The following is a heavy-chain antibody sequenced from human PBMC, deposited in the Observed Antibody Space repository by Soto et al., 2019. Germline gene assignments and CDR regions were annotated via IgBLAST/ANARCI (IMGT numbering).Heavy chain of an antibody. D-gene: IGHD3-10*01. Sequence: ASETLSLTCSVSGGSMSEYFWSWIRQSPGKGLEWIGCIYYLGSTDYNPSLKSRVTISVDTSKRQFSLRLTSVTAADTAVYYCARDGYDGSGSPYPAYWGPGTQVTVS. V-gene: IGHV4-59*01. J-gene: IGHJ4*02. CDR3: ARDGYDGSGSPYPAY. CDR2: IYYLGST. CDR1: GGSMSEYF.